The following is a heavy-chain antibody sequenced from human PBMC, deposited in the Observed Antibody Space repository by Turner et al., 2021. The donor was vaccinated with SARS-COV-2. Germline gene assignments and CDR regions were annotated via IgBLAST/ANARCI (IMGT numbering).Heavy chain of an antibody. CDR1: GGTFSSSA. CDR3: ARDTDY. V-gene: IGHV1-69*01. J-gene: IGHJ4*02. CDR2: ILPKFGTP. Sequence: QVHLVQSGAEVTKPGSSVKVSCKASGGTFSSSAFSWVRHAPGQGLEWMGGILPKFGTPNYSQKFQGRLTITADESTTTVYMELSGLLSDDSAVYYCARDTDYWGQGTLVTVSS.